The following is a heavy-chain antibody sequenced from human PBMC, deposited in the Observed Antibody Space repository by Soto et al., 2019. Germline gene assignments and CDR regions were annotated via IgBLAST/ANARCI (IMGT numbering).Heavy chain of an antibody. CDR1: GGTFSSYA. CDR2: IIPIFGTA. D-gene: IGHD6-6*01. Sequence: SVKVSCKASGGTFSSYAISWVRQAPGQGLEWMGGIIPIFGTANYAQKFQGRVTITADESTSTAYMELSSLRSEGTAVYYCAVWAARDYYGMDVWGQGTTVTVSS. CDR3: AVWAARDYYGMDV. J-gene: IGHJ6*02. V-gene: IGHV1-69*13.